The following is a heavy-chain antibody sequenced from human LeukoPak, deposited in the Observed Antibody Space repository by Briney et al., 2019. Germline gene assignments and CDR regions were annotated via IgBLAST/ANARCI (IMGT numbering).Heavy chain of an antibody. CDR2: ISSSSSYI. V-gene: IGHV3-21*01. CDR3: ARETAGYSYGILLLSRKKPYYMDV. D-gene: IGHD5-18*01. Sequence: GWSLRLSCAASGFTFSSYGMSWVRQAPGKGLEWVSSISSSSSYIYYADSVKGRFTISRDNAKNSLYLQMNSLRAEDTAVYYCARETAGYSYGILLLSRKKPYYMDVWGKGTTVTISS. CDR1: GFTFSSYG. J-gene: IGHJ6*03.